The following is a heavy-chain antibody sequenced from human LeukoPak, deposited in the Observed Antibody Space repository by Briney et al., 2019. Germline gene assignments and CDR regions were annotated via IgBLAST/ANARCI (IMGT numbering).Heavy chain of an antibody. CDR1: GFTFSSYA. V-gene: IGHV3-23*01. CDR2: ISGSGGGT. CDR3: AKDLGRYRNNYFDY. J-gene: IGHJ4*02. D-gene: IGHD1-26*01. Sequence: GGSLRLSCAASGFTFSSYAISWVRQAPEKGLEWVSTISGSGGGTYYADSVKGRFTISRDDSKNTLYLQMNSLRAEDTAVYYCAKDLGRYRNNYFDYWGQGTLVTVSS.